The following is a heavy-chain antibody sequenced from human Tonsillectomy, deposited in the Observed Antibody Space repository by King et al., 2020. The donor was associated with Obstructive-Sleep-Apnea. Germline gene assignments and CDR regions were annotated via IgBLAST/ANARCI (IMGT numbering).Heavy chain of an antibody. CDR3: ARWRPAIDY. CDR2: ISNSGST. J-gene: IGHJ4*02. V-gene: IGHV4-59*01. CDR1: GGSISSYY. D-gene: IGHD2-2*01. Sequence: VQLQESGPGLVKPSETLSLTCTVSGGSISSYYWSWIRQPPGKGLEWIGYISNSGSTNYNPSLKSLVTISVDTSNNQFSLQVRSVTPGDTAVYYCARWRPAIDYWGQGTLVTVSS.